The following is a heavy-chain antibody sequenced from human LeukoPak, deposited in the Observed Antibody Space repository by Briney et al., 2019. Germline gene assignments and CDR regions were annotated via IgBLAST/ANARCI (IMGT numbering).Heavy chain of an antibody. D-gene: IGHD1-26*01. CDR3: ARDCIGCLGFDY. Sequence: ASVKVSCKASGYTFISYGISWVRQAPGLGLEWMGWVSAYADDTNYVQKFRGRITMTTDTSTSTAYMELRSLRSDDTAVYYCARDCIGCLGFDYWGQGTLVTVSS. J-gene: IGHJ4*02. CDR1: GYTFISYG. CDR2: VSAYADDT. V-gene: IGHV1-18*01.